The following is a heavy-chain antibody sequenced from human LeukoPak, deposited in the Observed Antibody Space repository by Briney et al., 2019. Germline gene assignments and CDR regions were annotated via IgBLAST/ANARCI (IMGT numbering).Heavy chain of an antibody. CDR1: GGSISSYY. CDR3: ARHNPYPFTVTTEYYFDY. CDR2: IYYSGST. V-gene: IGHV4-59*08. Sequence: SETLSLTCTVSGGSISSYYWSWIRQPPGKGLEWIGYIYYSGSTNYNPSLKSRVTISVDTSKNQFSLKLSSVTAADTAVYYCARHNPYPFTVTTEYYFDYWGQGTLVTVSS. D-gene: IGHD4-17*01. J-gene: IGHJ4*02.